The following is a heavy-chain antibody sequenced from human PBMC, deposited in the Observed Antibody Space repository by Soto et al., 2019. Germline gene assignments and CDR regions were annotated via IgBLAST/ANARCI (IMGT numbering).Heavy chain of an antibody. Sequence: PSQTLSLTCAISGDSVSNNGAAWNWIRQSPSGGLEWLGRTYYRSKWFNDYAVSVKSRITISPDTSKNQFSLQLNAVTPDDTAVYYCARDPPTVLHDFVCWGQATLVTVS. CDR3: ARDPPTVLHDFVC. D-gene: IGHD4-17*01. V-gene: IGHV6-1*01. J-gene: IGHJ4*02. CDR2: TYYRSKWFN. CDR1: GDSVSNNGAA.